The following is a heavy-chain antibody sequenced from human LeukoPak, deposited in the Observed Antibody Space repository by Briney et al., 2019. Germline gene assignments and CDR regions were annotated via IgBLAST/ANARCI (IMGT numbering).Heavy chain of an antibody. CDR1: GYSISSGYY. CDR2: IYHSGST. D-gene: IGHD2-2*02. Sequence: SETLSLTCAVSGYSISSGYYWGWIRQPPGKGLEWIGSIYHSGSTYYNPSLKSRVTISVDTSKNQFSLKLSSVTAADTAVYYRARHYGYCSSTSCYTTGIAVAGPLDYWGQGTLVTVSS. V-gene: IGHV4-38-2*01. CDR3: ARHYGYCSSTSCYTTGIAVAGPLDY. J-gene: IGHJ4*02.